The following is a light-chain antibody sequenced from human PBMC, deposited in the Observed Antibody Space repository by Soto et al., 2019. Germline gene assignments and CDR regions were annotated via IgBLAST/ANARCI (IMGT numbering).Light chain of an antibody. J-gene: IGLJ3*02. CDR2: EVT. CDR1: TSDVGSHNF. Sequence: QSVLTQPASVSGSPGQSITISCTGTTSDVGSHNFVSWYQQLPGKAPKLLIYEVTNRPSGTSNRFSGSKSGNTASLTISGLQAEDEADYYCSSFTNSILVFGGGTKRTV. V-gene: IGLV2-14*01. CDR3: SSFTNSILV.